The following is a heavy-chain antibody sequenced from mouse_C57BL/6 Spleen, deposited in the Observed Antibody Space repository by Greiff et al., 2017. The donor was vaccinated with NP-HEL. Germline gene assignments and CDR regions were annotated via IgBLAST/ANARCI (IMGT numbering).Heavy chain of an antibody. CDR2: IDPSDSST. V-gene: IGHV1-50*01. CDR3: ARRPITTVVATEDY. D-gene: IGHD1-1*01. CDR1: GYTFTSYW. Sequence: VQLQQPGAELVKPGASVKLSCKASGYTFTSYWMQWVKQRPGQGLEWIGEIDPSDSSTNYNQKFKGKATLTVDTSSSTAYMQLSSLPSEDSAVYYCARRPITTVVATEDYWGQGTTLTVSS. J-gene: IGHJ2*01.